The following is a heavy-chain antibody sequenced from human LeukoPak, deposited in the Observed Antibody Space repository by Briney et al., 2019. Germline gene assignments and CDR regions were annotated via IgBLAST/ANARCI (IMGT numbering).Heavy chain of an antibody. V-gene: IGHV1-69*04. CDR1: GRTFSSYA. J-gene: IGHJ6*02. Sequence: SVKVSCKASGRTFSSYAISWVRQAPGQGLEWMGRIIPILGIANYAQKFQGRVTITADKSTSTAYMELSSLRSEDTAVYYCARTVEMATPYYGMDVWGQGTTVTVSS. CDR3: ARTVEMATPYYGMDV. D-gene: IGHD5-24*01. CDR2: IIPILGIA.